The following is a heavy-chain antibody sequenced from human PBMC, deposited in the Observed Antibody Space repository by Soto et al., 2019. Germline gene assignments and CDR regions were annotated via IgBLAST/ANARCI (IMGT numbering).Heavy chain of an antibody. J-gene: IGHJ1*01. Sequence: QVLVQESGPRLVKPSQTLTLSCTVSGGSVDSGNHYWNWIRQPPGKGLEWIGYIYYGESTYYNPSLKSPATISVDRSQSRFSLTLTSVTAADTALYYSARDMRSFMTTRSLEQWGQGTVVTVPS. V-gene: IGHV4-30-4*01. CDR3: ARDMRSFMTTRSLEQ. CDR1: GGSVDSGNHY. D-gene: IGHD4-17*01. CDR2: IYYGEST.